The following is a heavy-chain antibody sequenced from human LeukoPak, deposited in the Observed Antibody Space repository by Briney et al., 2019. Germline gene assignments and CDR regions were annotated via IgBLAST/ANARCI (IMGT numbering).Heavy chain of an antibody. CDR3: ARERDGRFFDY. CDR1: GLTFRRFW. Sequence: GGSLRLSCAVSGLTFRRFWMSWVRQAPGKGLEWVANINQEGSEKYFVDSVKGRFTISRDNAKNSLHLQMNTLTAEDTAVYYCARERDGRFFDYWGQGTLVTVSS. CDR2: INQEGSEK. V-gene: IGHV3-7*01. D-gene: IGHD5-24*01. J-gene: IGHJ4*02.